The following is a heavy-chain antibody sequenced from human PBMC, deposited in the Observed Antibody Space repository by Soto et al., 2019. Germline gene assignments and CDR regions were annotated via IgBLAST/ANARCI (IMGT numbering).Heavy chain of an antibody. J-gene: IGHJ5*02. V-gene: IGHV5-51*01. D-gene: IGHD2-8*02. Sequence: XESLTISRQGSGYAFIGYRIASVRQMTGKGLEWMGIIYPGDSDTRYSPSFQGQVTISVDKSITTAYLQWSSLKASDTAMYYCARGYCTATICDPWFDPWGQGTLVTVSS. CDR2: IYPGDSDT. CDR1: GYAFIGYR. CDR3: ARGYCTATICDPWFDP.